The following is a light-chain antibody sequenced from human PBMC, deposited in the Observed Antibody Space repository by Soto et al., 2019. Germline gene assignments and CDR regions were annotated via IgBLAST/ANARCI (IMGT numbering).Light chain of an antibody. CDR2: RAS. J-gene: IGKJ1*01. V-gene: IGKV3-15*01. Sequence: IGLTQSPATLSLSPWEGATLSCRASQSVTDNYLAWYQQKPGQAPRLLIYRASTRATDIPARFSGSGSGADFTLTISRLQSEDFAVYYCQQYNKWPRTFDQGTKVDIK. CDR1: QSVTDN. CDR3: QQYNKWPRT.